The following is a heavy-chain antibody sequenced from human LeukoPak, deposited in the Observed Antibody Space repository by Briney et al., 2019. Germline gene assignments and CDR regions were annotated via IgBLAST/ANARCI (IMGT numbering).Heavy chain of an antibody. CDR3: AKVSDDFWSGFDY. CDR2: LRYDGSYK. D-gene: IGHD3-3*01. Sequence: GGSLRLSCAASGFTFSTYGMHWVRQAPGKGLEWVAFLRYDGSYKDCADSVKGRFTISRDNSKNTVYLQMNSLRAEDTAIYYCAKVSDDFWSGFDYWGQGTLVTVSS. J-gene: IGHJ4*02. V-gene: IGHV3-30*02. CDR1: GFTFSTYG.